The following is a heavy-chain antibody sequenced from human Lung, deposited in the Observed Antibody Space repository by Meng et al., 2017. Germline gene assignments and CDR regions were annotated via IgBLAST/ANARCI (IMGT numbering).Heavy chain of an antibody. CDR2: INHSGST. CDR3: ARGPTTMAHDFDY. CDR1: GGSFSDYY. V-gene: IGHV4-34*01. D-gene: IGHD4-11*01. J-gene: IGHJ4*02. Sequence: QVQLQPWGAGLLKTSETLSLTCVVSGGSFSDYYWSWIRQPPGKGLEWIGEINHSGSTNYNPSLESRATISVDTSQNNLSLKLSSVTAADSAVYYCARGPTTMAHDFDYWGQGTLVTVS.